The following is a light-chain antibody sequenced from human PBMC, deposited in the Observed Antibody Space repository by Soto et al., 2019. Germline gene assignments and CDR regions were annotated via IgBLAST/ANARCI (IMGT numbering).Light chain of an antibody. Sequence: QSVLTQPASVSGSPGQSITISCTGTSSDVGNYNLVSWYQHHPGKAPKLMIYEGSRRPSGASNRFSGSKSGNTASLTISGLQAEDEADYCCSYAGPTYYVFGTGTKLTVL. J-gene: IGLJ1*01. CDR1: SSDVGNYNL. CDR3: CSYAGPTYYV. CDR2: EGS. V-gene: IGLV2-23*01.